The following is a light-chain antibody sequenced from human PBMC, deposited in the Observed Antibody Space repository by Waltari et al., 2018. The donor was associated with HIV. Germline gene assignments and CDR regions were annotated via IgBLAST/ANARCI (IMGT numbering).Light chain of an antibody. V-gene: IGLV3-19*01. CDR1: SLGVYY. Sequence: SSDLTQEPSVSVALGQTATNTCRGDSLGVYYASWCQQKPGQAPLPIIIGKNRRPSGIPDLFSRSSSGNTASLIISKTQAEDEATYFCLTRDNVGDHLVTFGGGTRLTV. J-gene: IGLJ2*01. CDR2: GKN. CDR3: LTRDNVGDHLVT.